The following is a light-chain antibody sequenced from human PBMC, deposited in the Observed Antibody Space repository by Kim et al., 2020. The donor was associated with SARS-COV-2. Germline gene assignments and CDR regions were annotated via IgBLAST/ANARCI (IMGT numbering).Light chain of an antibody. J-gene: IGLJ3*02. CDR3: QVWDSSSHHWV. V-gene: IGLV3-21*04. CDR1: NIGSKN. Sequence: APGKTASINCGGENIGSKNVPWYPAKPGQAPVVVMYYNTARPSGIPERFSGSNSGITATLTISRVEAGDEADYYCQVWDSSSHHWVFGGGTQLTVL. CDR2: YNT.